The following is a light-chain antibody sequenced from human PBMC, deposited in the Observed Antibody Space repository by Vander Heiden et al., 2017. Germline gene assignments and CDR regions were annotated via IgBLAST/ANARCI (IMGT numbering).Light chain of an antibody. CDR1: QDISNY. J-gene: IGKJ2*01. CDR3: QQDDNLPYT. V-gene: IGKV1-33*01. Sequence: DIQMTQSPSSLSASVGDRVTITCQASQDISNYLNWYQQKPGKAPKLLIYDASNLETGVPSRFSGSGSGTDFTFTIISLHPEDLATYYCQQDDNLPYTFGQGTKLEIK. CDR2: DAS.